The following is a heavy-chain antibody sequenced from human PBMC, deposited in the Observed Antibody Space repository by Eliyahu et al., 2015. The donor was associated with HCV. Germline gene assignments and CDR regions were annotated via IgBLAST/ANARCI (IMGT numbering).Heavy chain of an antibody. CDR3: ARDQGEYDFWSGYYDY. J-gene: IGHJ4*02. CDR2: IKQDGSEK. D-gene: IGHD3-3*01. Sequence: EVQLVESGGGLVQPGGSLRLSCAASGFTFXSYWMSWVRQAPGKGLEWVANIKQDGSEKYYVDSVKGRFTISRDNAKNSLYLQMNSLRAEDTAVYYCARDQGEYDFWSGYYDYWGQGTLVTVSS. CDR1: GFTFXSYW. V-gene: IGHV3-7*01.